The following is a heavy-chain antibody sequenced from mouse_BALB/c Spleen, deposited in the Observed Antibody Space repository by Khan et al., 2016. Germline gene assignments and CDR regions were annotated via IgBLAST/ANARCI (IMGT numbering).Heavy chain of an antibody. CDR2: INTDSSTI. CDR3: AGSGYYGYLVN. D-gene: IGHD1-1*01. V-gene: IGHV4-1*02. CDR1: GFDFSSYW. J-gene: IGHJ3*01. Sequence: EVKLLESGGGLVQPGGSLKLSCAASGFDFSSYWMSWVRQAPGKGLEWIGEINTDSSTINYTASLKDKFIISRDNAKNTLYLQMSKVRSEDTAIYYCAGSGYYGYLVNWGQGTLVTVSA.